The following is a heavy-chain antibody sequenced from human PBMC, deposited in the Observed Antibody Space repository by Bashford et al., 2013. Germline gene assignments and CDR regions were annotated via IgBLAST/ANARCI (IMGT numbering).Heavy chain of an antibody. V-gene: IGHV1-2*02. CDR3: ARDGPVVGVWNAFDV. D-gene: IGHD1-26*01. CDR2: XPNPNMVP. Sequence: ASVKVSCKASGYTFTGYYIHWVRQAPGQGLEWMDGXPNPNMVPQSMQRXFRAGSPMTRDTSISTAYMELSSLRSDDTAVYFCARDGPVVGVWNAFDVWGQGTVVTVSS. CDR1: GYTFTGYY. J-gene: IGHJ3*01.